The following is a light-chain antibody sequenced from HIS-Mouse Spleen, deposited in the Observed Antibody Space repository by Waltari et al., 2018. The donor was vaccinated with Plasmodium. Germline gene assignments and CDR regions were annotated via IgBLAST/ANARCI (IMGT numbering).Light chain of an antibody. CDR3: QQSYSTWT. J-gene: IGKJ1*01. Sequence: DIQVTQSPSSLSASVGARVPITCRARQSISSYLNWYQQKPGKAPKLLIYAASSLQSGVPSRFSGSGSGTDFTLTISSLQPEDFATYYCQQSYSTWTFGQGTKVEIK. V-gene: IGKV1-39*01. CDR2: AAS. CDR1: QSISSY.